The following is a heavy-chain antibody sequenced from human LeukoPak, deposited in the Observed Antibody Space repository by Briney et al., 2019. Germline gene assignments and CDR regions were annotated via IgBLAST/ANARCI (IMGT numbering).Heavy chain of an antibody. CDR3: ARGIAAAGTYAVFDY. CDR1: GGSISSSSYY. CDR2: IYYSGST. Sequence: PSETLSLTCTVSGGSISSSSYYWGWIRQPPGKGLEWIGSIYYSGSTYYNPSLKSRVTISVDTSKNQFSLKLSSVTAADTAVYYCARGIAAAGTYAVFDYWGQGTLVTVFS. D-gene: IGHD6-13*01. V-gene: IGHV4-39*01. J-gene: IGHJ4*02.